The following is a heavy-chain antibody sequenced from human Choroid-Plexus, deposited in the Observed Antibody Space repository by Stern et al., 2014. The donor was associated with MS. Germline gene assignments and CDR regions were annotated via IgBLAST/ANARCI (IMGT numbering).Heavy chain of an antibody. J-gene: IGHJ6*02. D-gene: IGHD3-3*01. Sequence: QLVQSGAEVKKPGASVKVSCKTSGYIFTGYYIHWVRQAPGQGLEWMAWINPNTGGTTHAQKFQGRVTVSRDTSIDTAYVELSSLASDDSAVYYCARDQRGIAIFGVVTDYYYLGMDVWGQGTTVTVSS. CDR3: ARDQRGIAIFGVVTDYYYLGMDV. V-gene: IGHV1-2*02. CDR1: GYIFTGYY. CDR2: INPNTGGT.